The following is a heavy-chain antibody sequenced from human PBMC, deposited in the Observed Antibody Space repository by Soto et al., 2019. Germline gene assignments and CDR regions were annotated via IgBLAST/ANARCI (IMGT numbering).Heavy chain of an antibody. V-gene: IGHV3-23*01. D-gene: IGHD6-19*01. CDR2: ISGSGGST. CDR1: GFTFSSYA. CDR3: AKVNDTQQWLVLGFDY. J-gene: IGHJ4*02. Sequence: HPGGSLRLSCAASGFTFSSYAMSWVRQAPGKGLEWVSAISGSGGSTYYADSVKGRFTISRDNSKKTLYLQMNSLRAEDTAVYYCAKVNDTQQWLVLGFDYWGQGTMVTVYS.